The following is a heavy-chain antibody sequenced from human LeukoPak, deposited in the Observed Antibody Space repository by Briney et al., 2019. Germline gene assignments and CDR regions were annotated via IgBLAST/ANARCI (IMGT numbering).Heavy chain of an antibody. D-gene: IGHD5-18*01. CDR3: ARDRSGYSYGSSFDY. CDR2: IIPIFGTA. V-gene: IGHV1-69*13. CDR1: GGTFSSYA. Sequence: ASVKVSCKVSGGTFSSYAISWVRQAPGQGLEWMGGIIPIFGTANYAQKFQGRVTITADESTSTAYMELSSLRSEDTAVYYCARDRSGYSYGSSFDYWGQGTLVTVSS. J-gene: IGHJ4*02.